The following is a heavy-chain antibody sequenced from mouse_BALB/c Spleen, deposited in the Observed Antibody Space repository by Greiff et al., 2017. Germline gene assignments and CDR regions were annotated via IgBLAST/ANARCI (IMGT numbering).Heavy chain of an antibody. J-gene: IGHJ3*01. D-gene: IGHD2-2*01. CDR2: ISSGGST. V-gene: IGHV5-6-5*01. Sequence: EVKVVESGGGLVKPGGSLKLSCAASGFTFSSYAMSWVRQTPEKRLEWVASISSGGSTYYPDSVKGRFTISRDNARNILYLQMSSLRSEDTAMYYCARGGGYVSWFAYWGQGTLVTVSA. CDR3: ARGGGYVSWFAY. CDR1: GFTFSSYA.